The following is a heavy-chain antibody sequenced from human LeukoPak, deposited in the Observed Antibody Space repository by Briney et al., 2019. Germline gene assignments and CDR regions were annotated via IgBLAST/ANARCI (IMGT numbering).Heavy chain of an antibody. CDR1: GGTFSSYA. CDR3: ARDFGYSSSWYSTYYYYYMDV. V-gene: IGHV1-69*06. J-gene: IGHJ6*03. CDR2: VIPIFGTA. Sequence: ASVKVSCKASGGTFSSYAISWVRQAPGQGLEWMGGVIPIFGTANYAQKFQGRVTITADKSTSTAYVELSSLRSEDTAVYYCARDFGYSSSWYSTYYYYYMDVWGKGTTVTVSS. D-gene: IGHD6-13*01.